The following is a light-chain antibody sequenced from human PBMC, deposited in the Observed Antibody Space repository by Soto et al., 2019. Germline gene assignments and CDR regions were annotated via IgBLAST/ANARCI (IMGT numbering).Light chain of an antibody. CDR1: SGHSNYA. Sequence: QLVLTQSPSASASLGASVKLTCTLSSGHSNYAIAWHQQQPEKGPRYLMKVNSGGSHIKGDGIPDRFSGSSSGAELYLFISSVQSEDEADYYCQTWGTGSAIVVFGGGTQRTVL. V-gene: IGLV4-69*01. J-gene: IGLJ7*01. CDR3: QTWGTGSAIVV. CDR2: VNSGGSH.